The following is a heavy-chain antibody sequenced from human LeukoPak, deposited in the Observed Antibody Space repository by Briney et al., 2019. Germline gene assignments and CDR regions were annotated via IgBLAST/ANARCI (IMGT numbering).Heavy chain of an antibody. CDR1: GGSISSSY. CDR2: IYISGTT. J-gene: IGHJ3*01. Sequence: SETLSLTCTVSGGSISSSYWSWIWQPAGKGLEWIGRIYISGTTNYNPSLKSRVTMSVDTSKNQFSLKVTSVTAADTAVYYCARWVSHGFDVWGQGTMVTVSS. CDR3: ARWVSHGFDV. V-gene: IGHV4-4*07.